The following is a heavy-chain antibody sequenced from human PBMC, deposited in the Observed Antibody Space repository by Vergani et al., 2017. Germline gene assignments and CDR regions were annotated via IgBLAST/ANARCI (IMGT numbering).Heavy chain of an antibody. D-gene: IGHD4-23*01. V-gene: IGHV4-34*01. Sequence: QVQLQQWGAGLLKPSETLSLTCAVYGGSFSGYYWSWIRQPPGKGLEWIGEINHSGSTNYNPSLKSRVTISVDTSKNQFSLKLSSVTAADTAVYYCARARGVDYGGNSGIYFDYWGQGTLVTVSS. CDR3: ARARGVDYGGNSGIYFDY. J-gene: IGHJ4*02. CDR1: GGSFSGYY. CDR2: INHSGST.